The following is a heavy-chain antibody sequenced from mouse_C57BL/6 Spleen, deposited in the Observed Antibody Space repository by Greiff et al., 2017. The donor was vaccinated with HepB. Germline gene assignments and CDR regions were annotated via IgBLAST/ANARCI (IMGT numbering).Heavy chain of an antibody. CDR3: AKNSPYWYFDV. CDR2: IWRGGST. CDR1: GFSLTSYG. V-gene: IGHV2-5*01. D-gene: IGHD6-1*01. Sequence: VKLVESGPGLVQPSQSLSITCTVSGFSLTSYGVHWVRQSPGKGLEWLGVIWRGGSTDYNAAFMSRLSITKDNSKSQVFFKMNSLQADDTAIYYCAKNSPYWYFDVWGTGTTVTVSS. J-gene: IGHJ1*03.